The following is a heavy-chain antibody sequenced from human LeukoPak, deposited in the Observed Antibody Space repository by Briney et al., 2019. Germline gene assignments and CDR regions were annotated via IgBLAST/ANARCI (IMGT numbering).Heavy chain of an antibody. J-gene: IGHJ4*02. D-gene: IGHD3-10*01. CDR2: ISGSGGST. CDR1: GFTFSSYA. CDR3: AREGYYGSGSPPSLYFDY. Sequence: GGSLRLSCAASGFTFSSYAMSWVRQAPGKGLEWVSAISGSGGSTHYADSVKGRFTISRDNSRSTLYLQMNSLRPEDTAIYYCAREGYYGSGSPPSLYFDYWGQGTLVTVSS. V-gene: IGHV3-23*01.